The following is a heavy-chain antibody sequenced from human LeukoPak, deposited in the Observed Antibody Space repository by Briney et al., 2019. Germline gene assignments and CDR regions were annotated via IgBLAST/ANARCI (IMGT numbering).Heavy chain of an antibody. D-gene: IGHD6-13*01. V-gene: IGHV4-61*02. CDR1: GGSISSGSYY. J-gene: IGHJ2*01. CDR2: IYTSGST. Sequence: SQTLSLTCTVSGGSISSGSYYWSWIRQPAGKGPEWIGRIYTSGSTNYNPSLKSRVTISVDTSKNQFSLKLSSVTAADTAVYYCARDRGSSWSRDWYFDLWGRGTLVTVSS. CDR3: ARDRGSSWSRDWYFDL.